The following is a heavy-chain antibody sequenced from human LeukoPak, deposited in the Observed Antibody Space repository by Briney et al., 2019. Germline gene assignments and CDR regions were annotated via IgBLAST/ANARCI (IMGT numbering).Heavy chain of an antibody. J-gene: IGHJ4*02. CDR1: GGSISSYY. CDR2: IYYSGST. Sequence: PSETLSLTCTVSGGSISSYYWSWIRQPPGKGLEWIGYIYYSGSTNYNPSLKSRVTISVDTSKNQFSLKLSSVTAADTAVYYCARHPTYYYGSALDYWGQGTLVTVSS. V-gene: IGHV4-59*08. CDR3: ARHPTYYYGSALDY. D-gene: IGHD3-10*01.